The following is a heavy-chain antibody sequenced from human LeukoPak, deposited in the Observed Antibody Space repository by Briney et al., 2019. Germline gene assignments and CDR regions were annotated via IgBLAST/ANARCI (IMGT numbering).Heavy chain of an antibody. D-gene: IGHD4-23*01. V-gene: IGHV4-59*01. CDR1: GVPISSYY. CDR3: ARGARWNDY. Sequence: SEPLSLTWSLSGVPISSYYWSWVRQPPGKGLEWIGYIYYTGSINYNPSLKSRVTISVDTSKNQFSLKLSSVTAADTAVYYCARGARWNDYWGEGTLVTVSS. CDR2: IYYTGSI. J-gene: IGHJ4*02.